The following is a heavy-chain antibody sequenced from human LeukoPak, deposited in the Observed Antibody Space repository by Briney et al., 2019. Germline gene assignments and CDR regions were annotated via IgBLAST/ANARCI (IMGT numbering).Heavy chain of an antibody. Sequence: PSETLSLTCTVSGGSISSYYWNWIRQPPGKGLEWIGNIYYSGSTNYNPSLKSRVTISVDTSKNQFSLKLSSVTAADTAVYYCARGYGDYEAHWFDPWGQGTLVTVSS. CDR2: IYYSGST. J-gene: IGHJ5*02. CDR3: ARGYGDYEAHWFDP. CDR1: GGSISSYY. D-gene: IGHD4-17*01. V-gene: IGHV4-59*12.